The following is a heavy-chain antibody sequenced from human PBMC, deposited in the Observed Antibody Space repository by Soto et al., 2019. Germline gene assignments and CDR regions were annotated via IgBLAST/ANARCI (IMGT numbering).Heavy chain of an antibody. Sequence: EVQLVESGGGLVQPGGSLRRSCAASGFAFSNKWLHWVRQGPGKGLVWVSRINIDGTTTDYADSVKGRFTISRDNTKNTLYLQMNSLRAEDTAVYYCGRIPYSDTDPCPWGQGTLVTGSS. J-gene: IGHJ5*02. CDR3: GRIPYSDTDPCP. CDR2: INIDGTTT. V-gene: IGHV3-74*01. CDR1: GFAFSNKW. D-gene: IGHD6-13*01.